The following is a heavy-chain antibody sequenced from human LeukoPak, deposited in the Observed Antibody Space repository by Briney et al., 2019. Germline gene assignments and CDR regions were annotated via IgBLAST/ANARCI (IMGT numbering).Heavy chain of an antibody. Sequence: PGGSLRLSCAASGFTFSSYGMHWVRQAPGKGLEWVAVISYDGSNKYYADSVKGRFTISRDNSKNTLYLQMNSLRAEDTAVYYCTTLIGTHPPHWGQGTLVTVSS. D-gene: IGHD1-7*01. V-gene: IGHV3-30*03. CDR2: ISYDGSNK. CDR1: GFTFSSYG. CDR3: TTLIGTHPPH. J-gene: IGHJ1*01.